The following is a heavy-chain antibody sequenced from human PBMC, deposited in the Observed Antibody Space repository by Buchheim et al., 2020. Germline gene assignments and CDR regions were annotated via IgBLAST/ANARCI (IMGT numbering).Heavy chain of an antibody. CDR1: GYTFTSYY. V-gene: IGHV1-46*01. J-gene: IGHJ6*02. CDR2: INPSGGST. D-gene: IGHD6-13*01. CDR3: ARAPAAAGTYYYGMDV. Sequence: QVQLVQSGAEVKKPGASVKVSCKASGYTFTSYYMHWVRQAPGQGLEWMGIINPSGGSTRYAQKFQGRVNMTRDTTTSTVYMELSSLRSEDTAVYYCARAPAAAGTYYYGMDVWGQGTT.